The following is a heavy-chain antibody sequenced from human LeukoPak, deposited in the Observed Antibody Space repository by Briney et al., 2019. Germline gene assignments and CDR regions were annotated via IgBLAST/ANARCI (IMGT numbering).Heavy chain of an antibody. V-gene: IGHV1-18*01. J-gene: IGHJ4*02. CDR3: ARTSNIAAAWGY. Sequence: ASVKVSCKASGGTFSSYAISWVRQAPGQGLEWMGWISAYNGNTNYAQKLQGRVTMTTDTSTSTAYMELRSLRSDDTAVYYCARTSNIAAAWGYWGQGALVTVSS. CDR1: GGTFSSYA. D-gene: IGHD6-13*01. CDR2: ISAYNGNT.